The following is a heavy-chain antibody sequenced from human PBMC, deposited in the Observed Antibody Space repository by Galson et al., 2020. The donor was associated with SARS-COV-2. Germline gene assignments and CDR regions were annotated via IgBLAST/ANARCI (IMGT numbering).Heavy chain of an antibody. Sequence: GGSLRLSCAASGFTTSTYAMSWVRQPPGKGLEWVSASSKSGADSYYADSVRGRFTISRDNSKNTLYLQMSRLGAEDTAVYYCAKDLLVTTLCCGAFDIWGQGRMVTVSS. CDR3: AKDLLVTTLCCGAFDI. V-gene: IGHV3-23*01. CDR1: GFTTSTYA. J-gene: IGHJ3*02. D-gene: IGHD4-17*01. CDR2: SSKSGADS.